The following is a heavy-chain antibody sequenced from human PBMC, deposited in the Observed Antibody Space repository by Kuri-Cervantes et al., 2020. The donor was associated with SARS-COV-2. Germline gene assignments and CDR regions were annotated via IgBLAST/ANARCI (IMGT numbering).Heavy chain of an antibody. CDR1: GFTFSSYA. CDR2: ISGSGGSI. Sequence: GESLKISCAASGFTFSSYAMSWVRQAPGKGLEWVSTISGSGGSIDYAVPVKGRFTISRDNSKNTLYLEMDSLTADDTAIYYCAKDPFGSSSAEYFQYWGPGTLVTVSS. V-gene: IGHV3-23*01. CDR3: AKDPFGSSSAEYFQY. J-gene: IGHJ1*01. D-gene: IGHD6-6*01.